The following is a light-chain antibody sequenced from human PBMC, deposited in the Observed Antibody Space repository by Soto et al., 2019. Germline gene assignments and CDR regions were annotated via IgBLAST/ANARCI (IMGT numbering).Light chain of an antibody. J-gene: IGLJ1*01. Sequence: QSVLTQPPSASGTPGQGVTISGSGSTSNIGVNYVYWYQQLPGTAPKLLIYRNNQRPSGGPDRFSGSKSGTSASLAISGLRSDDAADYFCATWDDSLNGFYVFGTGTKVTVL. CDR3: ATWDDSLNGFYV. CDR2: RNN. CDR1: TSNIGVNY. V-gene: IGLV1-47*01.